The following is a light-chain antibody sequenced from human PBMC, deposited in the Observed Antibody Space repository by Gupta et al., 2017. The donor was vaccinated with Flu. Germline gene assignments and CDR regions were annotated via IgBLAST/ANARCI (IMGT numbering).Light chain of an antibody. CDR2: EGS. V-gene: IGLV2-14*01. Sequence: QSALPQPASVSGSPGQSITLSCTGTSSDGGGYNYVSWYQQHPGKAPKSMIYEGSNRPSGVSNRCSGSKSCNTASLTISGLQAEDEADDYCSSYTSSSTVVFGGGTKLTVL. J-gene: IGLJ2*01. CDR3: SSYTSSSTVV. CDR1: SSDGGGYNY.